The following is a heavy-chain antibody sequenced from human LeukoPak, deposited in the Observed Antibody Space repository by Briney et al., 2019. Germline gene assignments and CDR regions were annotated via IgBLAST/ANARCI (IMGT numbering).Heavy chain of an antibody. D-gene: IGHD2-15*01. V-gene: IGHV4-59*01. CDR2: ISYSGST. Sequence: PSETLSLTCTVSGASISNFYWSWIRQPPGKGLEWLGYISYSGSTKYSPSLKSRVTISIDTSKSQFSLKLSSVTAADTAVYYCAGGVIAAATTFDYWGQGTLVTVSS. CDR3: AGGVIAAATTFDY. CDR1: GASISNFY. J-gene: IGHJ4*02.